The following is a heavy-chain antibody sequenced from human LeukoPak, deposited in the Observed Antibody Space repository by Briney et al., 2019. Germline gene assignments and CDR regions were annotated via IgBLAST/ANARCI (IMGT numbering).Heavy chain of an antibody. J-gene: IGHJ5*02. V-gene: IGHV1-69*05. CDR2: ITPIFGTA. CDR3: ARARVGYSKGWFDP. CDR1: GGTFSSYA. Sequence: ASVKVSCKASGGTFSSYAISWVRQAPGQGLEWMGGITPIFGTANYAQKFQGRVTITTDESASTAYMELSSLRSEDTAVYYCARARVGYSKGWFDPWGQGTLVTVSS. D-gene: IGHD4-11*01.